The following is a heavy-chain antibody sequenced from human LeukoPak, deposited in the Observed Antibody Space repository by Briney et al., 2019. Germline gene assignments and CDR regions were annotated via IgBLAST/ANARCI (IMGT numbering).Heavy chain of an antibody. CDR3: ARAGRGPLDWFDP. CDR2: IKQDGSEK. V-gene: IGHV3-7*01. Sequence: GGSLRLSCAASGFTFSSYWMSWVRQAPGKGLEWVANIKQDGSEKYYVDSVKGRFTISRDNAKNSLYLQMNSLRAEDTAVYYCARAGRGPLDWFDPWGQGTLVTVSS. CDR1: GFTFSSYW. J-gene: IGHJ5*02.